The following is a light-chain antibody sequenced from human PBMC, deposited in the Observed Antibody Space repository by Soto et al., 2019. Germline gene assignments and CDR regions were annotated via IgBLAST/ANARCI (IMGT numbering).Light chain of an antibody. CDR3: TAFSANRVYL. CDR1: SNDIGTYDY. J-gene: IGLJ1*01. V-gene: IGLV2-14*01. Sequence: QSALTQHISVSGSPGQSITISCTGDSNDIGTYDYVCWYQQHPGKAPRLLIHGVHNRSPGISGRFSASKSGLTASLTISGLQAEDEADYYCTAFSANRVYLFGPGTKVTVL. CDR2: GVH.